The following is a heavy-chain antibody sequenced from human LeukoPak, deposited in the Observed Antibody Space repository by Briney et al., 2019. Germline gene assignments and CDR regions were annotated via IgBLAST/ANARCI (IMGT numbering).Heavy chain of an antibody. D-gene: IGHD6-13*01. Sequence: GGSLRLSCAASGFTVSSNYMSWVRQAPGKGLEWVSVIYSGGSTYYADSVKGRFTISRDNSKNTLYLQMNSLRAEDTAVYYCAREYRPPGIAAAGYDYWGQGTLVTVSS. J-gene: IGHJ4*02. CDR1: GFTVSSNY. V-gene: IGHV3-53*01. CDR3: AREYRPPGIAAAGYDY. CDR2: IYSGGST.